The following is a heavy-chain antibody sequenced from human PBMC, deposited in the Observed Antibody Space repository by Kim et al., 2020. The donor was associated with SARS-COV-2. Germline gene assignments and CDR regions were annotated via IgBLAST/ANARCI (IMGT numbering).Heavy chain of an antibody. CDR3: ARWLAAGSHFDY. J-gene: IGHJ4*02. V-gene: IGHV1-8*01. Sequence: GYAQKFQGRVTMTRNTSISTAYMELSSLRSEDTAVYYCARWLAAGSHFDYWGQGTLVTVSS. D-gene: IGHD6-13*01.